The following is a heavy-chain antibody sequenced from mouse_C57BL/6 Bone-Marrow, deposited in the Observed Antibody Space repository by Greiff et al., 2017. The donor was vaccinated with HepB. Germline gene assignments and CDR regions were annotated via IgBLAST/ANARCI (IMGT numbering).Heavy chain of an antibody. Sequence: VKLVESGPGLVQPSQSLSITCTVSGFSLTSYGVHWVRQSPGKGLEWLGVIWSGGSTDYNAAFISRLSISKDNYKSQVFFKMNSLQADDTAIYYCARNSDYSLYYAMDYWGQGTSVTVSS. CDR3: ARNSDYSLYYAMDY. J-gene: IGHJ4*01. D-gene: IGHD2-12*01. CDR1: GFSLTSYG. V-gene: IGHV2-2*01. CDR2: IWSGGST.